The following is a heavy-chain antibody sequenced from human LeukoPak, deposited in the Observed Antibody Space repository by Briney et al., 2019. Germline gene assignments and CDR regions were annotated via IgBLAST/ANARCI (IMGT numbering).Heavy chain of an antibody. CDR1: GYTFTSYD. Sequence: GASVKVSCKASGYTFTSYDINWVRQATGQGLEWMGWMNPNSGNTGYAQKLQGRVTVTTDTSTSTAYMELRSLGSDDTAVYYCARDPNHYDFWSGYSDYWGQGTLVTVSS. V-gene: IGHV1-8*01. D-gene: IGHD3-3*01. J-gene: IGHJ4*02. CDR3: ARDPNHYDFWSGYSDY. CDR2: MNPNSGNT.